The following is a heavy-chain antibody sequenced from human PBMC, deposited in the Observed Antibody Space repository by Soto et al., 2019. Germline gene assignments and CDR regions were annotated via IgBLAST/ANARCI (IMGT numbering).Heavy chain of an antibody. J-gene: IGHJ6*02. V-gene: IGHV1-69*13. CDR2: IIPIFGTA. D-gene: IGHD4-17*01. CDR3: AARLHYGDPYYYYCMDV. Sequence: SVKVSCKASGGTFSSYAISWVRQAPGQGLEWMGGIIPIFGTANYAQKFQGRVTITADESTSTAYMELSSLRSEDTAVYYCAARLHYGDPYYYYCMDVWGQGTTVTVS. CDR1: GGTFSSYA.